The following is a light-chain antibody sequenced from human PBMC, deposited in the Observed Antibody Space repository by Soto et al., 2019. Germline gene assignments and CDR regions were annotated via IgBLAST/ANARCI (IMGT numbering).Light chain of an antibody. CDR1: QTISSS. J-gene: IGKJ2*01. Sequence: DIQMTQSPSTLSASVGDRVTITCRASQTISSSLAWYQQQPGKAPKLLIYDVSTLKRGVPSRFSGSRSGTEFTLSIISLHPDDFATNYCQQYHTFSYTFGQGTSLESK. CDR3: QQYHTFSYT. CDR2: DVS. V-gene: IGKV1-5*01.